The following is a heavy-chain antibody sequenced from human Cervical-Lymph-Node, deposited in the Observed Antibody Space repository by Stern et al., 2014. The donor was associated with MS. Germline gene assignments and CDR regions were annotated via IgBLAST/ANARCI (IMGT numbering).Heavy chain of an antibody. D-gene: IGHD1-26*01. CDR2: ITPVFGTT. V-gene: IGHV1-69*06. J-gene: IGHJ4*02. CDR3: ARGGGLVGYFDY. CDR1: GDTFSRYA. Sequence: VQLVQSGAEVKKPGSSVKVSCKASGDTFSRYAIKWVRQVPGQGLEWMGGITPVFGTTNYAQKFQGRVTITADKSTNTAYMELMTLRSEDTAVYYCARGGGLVGYFDYWGQGTLVSVSS.